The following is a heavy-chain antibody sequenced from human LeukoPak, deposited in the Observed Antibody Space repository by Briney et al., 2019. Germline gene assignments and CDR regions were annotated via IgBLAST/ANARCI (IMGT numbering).Heavy chain of an antibody. CDR2: IYHSGGT. CDR3: ARGAYDYGSGSYEGHRFDP. Sequence: PSDTLSLTCTDSGGSITSGGYSWSWIRQPPGKGLAWIGYIYHSGGTYYNPSLKSRVTISVDRSKNQFSLKLSSVTAADTAVYYCARGAYDYGSGSYEGHRFDPWGQGTLVTVSS. CDR1: GGSITSGGYS. V-gene: IGHV4-30-2*01. D-gene: IGHD3-10*01. J-gene: IGHJ5*02.